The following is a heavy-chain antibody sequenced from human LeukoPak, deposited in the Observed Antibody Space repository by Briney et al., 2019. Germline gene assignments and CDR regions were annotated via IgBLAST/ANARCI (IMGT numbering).Heavy chain of an antibody. CDR2: ISYDGNNE. V-gene: IGHV3-30-3*02. J-gene: IGHJ4*02. Sequence: GGSLRLSCVASGFTSSSYAIHWVRQAPGKGLEWVALISYDGNNEYYADSVKGRFTISRDNSKNRLYLQMDSLRAEDTAVYSCSCRPTDSVVVPAARLDYWGQRTLVTVSS. D-gene: IGHD2-2*01. CDR3: SCRPTDSVVVPAARLDY. CDR1: GFTSSSYA.